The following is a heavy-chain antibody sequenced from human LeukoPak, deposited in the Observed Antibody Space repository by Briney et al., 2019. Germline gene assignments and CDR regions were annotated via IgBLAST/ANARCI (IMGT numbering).Heavy chain of an antibody. Sequence: GGSLRLSCAASGFTVSSNYMSWVRQAPGKGLEWVSVIYSGGDTYYADSVEGRFTISRDNSKNTLYLQMNSLRAEDTAVYYCARGQIGGYGTGTFDYWGQGTLVTVSS. D-gene: IGHD5-18*01. V-gene: IGHV3-53*01. CDR2: IYSGGDT. CDR3: ARGQIGGYGTGTFDY. J-gene: IGHJ4*02. CDR1: GFTVSSNY.